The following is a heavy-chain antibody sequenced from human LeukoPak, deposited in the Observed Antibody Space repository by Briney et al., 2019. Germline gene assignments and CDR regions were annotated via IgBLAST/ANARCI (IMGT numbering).Heavy chain of an antibody. V-gene: IGHV4-59*12. CDR3: ARDSGTTGEVEFDP. D-gene: IGHD3-10*01. Sequence: PSETLPLTCAVYGGSFSGYYWSWIRQPPGKGLEWIGYIYYSGSTNYNPSLKSRVSMSVDTSKNQFSLKLSSVTAADTAVYYCARDSGTTGEVEFDPWGQGTLVTVSS. J-gene: IGHJ5*02. CDR1: GGSFSGYY. CDR2: IYYSGST.